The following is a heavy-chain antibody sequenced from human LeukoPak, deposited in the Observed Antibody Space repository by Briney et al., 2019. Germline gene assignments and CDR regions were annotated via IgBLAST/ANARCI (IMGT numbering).Heavy chain of an antibody. V-gene: IGHV1-69*04. CDR1: GGTFSSYA. CDR3: AREDVRDYYDSSGYDPFDY. D-gene: IGHD3-22*01. CDR2: IIPILGIE. Sequence: GASVKVSCKASGGTFSSYAINWVRQAPGQGLEWMGRIIPILGIEHYAQKFQGRVTITADKSTSTAYMELSSLRSEDTAVYYCAREDVRDYYDSSGYDPFDYWGQGTLVTVSS. J-gene: IGHJ4*02.